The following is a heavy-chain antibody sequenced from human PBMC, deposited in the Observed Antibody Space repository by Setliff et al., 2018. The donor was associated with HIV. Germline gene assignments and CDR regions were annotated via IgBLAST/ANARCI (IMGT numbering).Heavy chain of an antibody. CDR2: IYSGGST. CDR1: GFTLSTYY. CDR3: ARVRLYNTALDY. J-gene: IGHJ4*02. Sequence: GGSLRLSCAASGFTLSTYYMSWVRQAPGKGLEWVSTIYSGGSTYHADSVKGRFTLSRDTSKNTLSLQMNSLRPEDTAVYYCARVRLYNTALDYWGQGTLVTVSS. D-gene: IGHD3-3*01. V-gene: IGHV3-66*02.